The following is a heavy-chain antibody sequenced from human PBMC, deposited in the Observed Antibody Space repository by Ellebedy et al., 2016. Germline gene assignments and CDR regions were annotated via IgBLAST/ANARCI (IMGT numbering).Heavy chain of an antibody. Sequence: GGSLRLSXAASGFTFSGYWMSWVRRAPGKGLEWVANIKQDGSEKYYVDSVKGRFTISRDNAKTSLYLQMNSLRAEDTAVYYCARGGLGYCSSTSCPHFDYWGQGTLVTVSS. V-gene: IGHV3-7*01. D-gene: IGHD2-2*01. CDR1: GFTFSGYW. CDR3: ARGGLGYCSSTSCPHFDY. CDR2: IKQDGSEK. J-gene: IGHJ4*02.